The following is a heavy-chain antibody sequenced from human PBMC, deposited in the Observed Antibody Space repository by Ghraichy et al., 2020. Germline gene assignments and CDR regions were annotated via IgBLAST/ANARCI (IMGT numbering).Heavy chain of an antibody. CDR2: IHYRGAS. J-gene: IGHJ6*04. V-gene: IGHV4-61*01. CDR3: ASATKPNFYSYYGLDV. D-gene: IGHD1/OR15-1a*01. CDR1: GGSVSSASYY. Sequence: SETLSLTCTVAGGSVSSASYYWNWIRQPPGKALEWIGLIHYRGASYYNPSLQSRLTISVDTSKNQISLKLRSVTAADRAVYYCASATKPNFYSYYGLDVGGEGTTVTVSP.